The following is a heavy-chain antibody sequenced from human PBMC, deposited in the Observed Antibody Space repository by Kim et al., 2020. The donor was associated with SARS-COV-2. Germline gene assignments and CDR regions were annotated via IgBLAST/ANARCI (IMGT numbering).Heavy chain of an antibody. Sequence: GGSLRLSCAASGFTFSSYSMNWVRQAPGKGLEWVSYISSSSSTIYYADSVKGRFTISRDNAKNSLYLQMNSLRDEDTAVYYCARDLYSYGYLAYYYYGMDVWGQGTTVTVSS. J-gene: IGHJ6*02. V-gene: IGHV3-48*02. CDR3: ARDLYSYGYLAYYYYGMDV. D-gene: IGHD5-18*01. CDR2: ISSSSSTI. CDR1: GFTFSSYS.